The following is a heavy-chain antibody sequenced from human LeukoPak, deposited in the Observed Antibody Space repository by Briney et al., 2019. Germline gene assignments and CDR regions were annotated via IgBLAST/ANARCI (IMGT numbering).Heavy chain of an antibody. J-gene: IGHJ5*02. CDR2: ISGSGGST. D-gene: IGHD3-3*01. Sequence: GGSLRLSCAASGFTFSSYAMSWVRQAPGKGLEWVSAISGSGGSTYYADSVKGRFTISRDNPKNTLYLQMNSLRAEDTAVYYCAKSRFLEWLRPRNWFDPWGQGTLVTVSS. CDR3: AKSRFLEWLRPRNWFDP. V-gene: IGHV3-23*01. CDR1: GFTFSSYA.